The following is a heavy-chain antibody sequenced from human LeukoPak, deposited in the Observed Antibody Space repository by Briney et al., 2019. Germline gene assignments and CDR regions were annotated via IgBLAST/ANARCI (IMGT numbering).Heavy chain of an antibody. J-gene: IGHJ4*02. CDR3: ARLRRNSARSGFYYYYDI. CDR2: INTVGSYR. D-gene: IGHD3-3*01. Sequence: PGGSLRLSCAASGFTFTSYSFNWVRQAPGKGLEWVWSINTVGSYRYYADSVRGRFTIPRGDGDNSLYLQMNSLRAEDTAVYFCARLRRNSARSGFYYYYDIWGQGALVTVSS. V-gene: IGHV3-21*03. CDR1: GFTFTSYS.